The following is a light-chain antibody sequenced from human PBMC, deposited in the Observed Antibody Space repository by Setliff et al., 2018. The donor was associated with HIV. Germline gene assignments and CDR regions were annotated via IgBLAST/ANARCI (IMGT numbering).Light chain of an antibody. CDR3: CSYAGSSTFPYV. CDR2: EVT. Sequence: QSVLTQPASVSGSPGQSITISCTGTSSDVGSYNLVSWYQQHPGKAPKVMIYEVTKRPSGVSNRFPGSKSGNAASLTISGLQAEDEADYYCCSYAGSSTFPYVFGTGTKVTVL. V-gene: IGLV2-23*02. CDR1: SSDVGSYNL. J-gene: IGLJ1*01.